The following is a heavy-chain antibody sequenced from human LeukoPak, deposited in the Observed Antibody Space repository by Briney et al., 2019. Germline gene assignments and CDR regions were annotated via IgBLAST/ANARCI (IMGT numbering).Heavy chain of an antibody. Sequence: GGSLRLSCAASGFTVSSNYMSWVRQAPGKGLEWVSVIYSGGGTYYADSVKGRFTIYRDNFKNTLFLQMNSLKVEDTAVYYCASGTKWELLLNYWGQGTLVTVSS. D-gene: IGHD1-26*01. CDR1: GFTVSSNY. V-gene: IGHV3-53*01. J-gene: IGHJ4*02. CDR3: ASGTKWELLLNY. CDR2: IYSGGGT.